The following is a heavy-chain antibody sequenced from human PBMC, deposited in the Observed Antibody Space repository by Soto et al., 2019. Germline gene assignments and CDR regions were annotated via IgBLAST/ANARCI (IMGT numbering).Heavy chain of an antibody. Sequence: GGSLRLSCAASGFTFSSYAMHWVRQAPGKGLEWVAVISYDGSNKYYADSVKGRFTISRDNSKNTLYLQMNSLRAEDTAVYYCARDHGSTRGFGSLRGYYFDYWGQGTLVTVSA. D-gene: IGHD2-2*01. CDR2: ISYDGSNK. CDR1: GFTFSSYA. CDR3: ARDHGSTRGFGSLRGYYFDY. V-gene: IGHV3-30-3*01. J-gene: IGHJ4*02.